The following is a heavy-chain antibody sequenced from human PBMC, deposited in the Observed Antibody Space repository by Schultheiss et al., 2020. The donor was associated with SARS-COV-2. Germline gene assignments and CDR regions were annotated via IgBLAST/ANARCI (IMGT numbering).Heavy chain of an antibody. Sequence: GGSLRLSCAASGFTFSNAWMHWVRQAPGKGLVWVSRINSDGSSTSYADSVKGRFTISRDNSKNTLYLQMNSLRAEDTAVYYCAKDMPVATITYWFDPWGQGTLVTVSS. V-gene: IGHV3-74*01. D-gene: IGHD5-12*01. J-gene: IGHJ5*02. CDR1: GFTFSNAW. CDR3: AKDMPVATITYWFDP. CDR2: INSDGSST.